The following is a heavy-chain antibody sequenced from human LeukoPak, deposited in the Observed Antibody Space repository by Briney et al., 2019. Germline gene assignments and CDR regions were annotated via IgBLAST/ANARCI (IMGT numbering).Heavy chain of an antibody. CDR3: ARDPPFRRGSRVHWFDP. CDR2: IIPIFGTA. Sequence: SVKVSCKASGSTFSSYAISWVRQAPGQGLEWMGGIIPIFGTANYAQKFQGRVTITADESTSTAYMELSSLRSEDTAVYYCARDPPFRRGSRVHWFDPWGQGTLVTVSS. J-gene: IGHJ5*02. D-gene: IGHD5-24*01. CDR1: GSTFSSYA. V-gene: IGHV1-69*13.